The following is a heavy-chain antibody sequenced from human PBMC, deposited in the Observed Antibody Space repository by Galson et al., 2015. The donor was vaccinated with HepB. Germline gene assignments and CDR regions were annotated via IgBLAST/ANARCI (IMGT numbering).Heavy chain of an antibody. CDR3: ARHQTDCGSTSCPPDY. CDR1: GFTFSSYA. V-gene: IGHV3-64*01. Sequence: SLRLSCAASGFTFSSYAMHWVRQAPGKGLEHVSAISSNGSNTYYVHSVKGRFTISRDNSKNTLYLQMGSLRAEDMGVYYCARHQTDCGSTSCPPDYWGQGTLVTVSS. CDR2: ISSNGSNT. D-gene: IGHD2-2*01. J-gene: IGHJ4*02.